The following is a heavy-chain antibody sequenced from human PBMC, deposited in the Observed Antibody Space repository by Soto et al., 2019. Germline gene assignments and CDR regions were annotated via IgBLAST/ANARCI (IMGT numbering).Heavy chain of an antibody. D-gene: IGHD3-22*01. J-gene: IGHJ4*02. Sequence: QVQLVQSGAEVKKPGASVKVSCKASSYTFITYGVSWVRQAPGQGLDWLGWISTYNGNTRYAERLQGRVTMTTDTTTNTAYMELRNLRSDDSAVYHCARGPTDYYDNSANYFLDYWGQGTLVTVSS. CDR2: ISTYNGNT. CDR3: ARGPTDYYDNSANYFLDY. V-gene: IGHV1-18*01. CDR1: SYTFITYG.